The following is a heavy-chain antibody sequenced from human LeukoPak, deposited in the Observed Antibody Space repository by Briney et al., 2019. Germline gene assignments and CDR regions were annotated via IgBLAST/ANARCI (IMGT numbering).Heavy chain of an antibody. CDR2: IYYSGST. J-gene: IGHJ4*02. CDR3: ARPIVGSGWYYFDY. Sequence: SETLSLTCAVYGGSFSGYYWSWIRQPPGKGLEWIGSIYYSGSTYYNPSLKSRVTISVDTSKNQFSLKLSSVTAADTAVYYCARPIVGSGWYYFDYWGQGTLVTVSS. D-gene: IGHD6-19*01. V-gene: IGHV4-34*01. CDR1: GGSFSGYY.